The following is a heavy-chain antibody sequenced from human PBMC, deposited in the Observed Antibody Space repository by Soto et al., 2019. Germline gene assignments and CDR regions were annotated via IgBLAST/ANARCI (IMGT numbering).Heavy chain of an antibody. D-gene: IGHD3-10*01. J-gene: IGHJ4*02. V-gene: IGHV3-49*03. CDR1: GFTSDDYA. Sequence: GSLRLSCTASGFTSDDYAMSWFRQAPGKGPEWVGFIQSKAHGGTTEYAAHVKGRFTISRDDSKNTLYLDMNSLKTEDTALYYCTTSNYYESGTYPQAPFDYWGPGTLVTVSS. CDR3: TTSNYYESGTYPQAPFDY. CDR2: IQSKAHGGTT.